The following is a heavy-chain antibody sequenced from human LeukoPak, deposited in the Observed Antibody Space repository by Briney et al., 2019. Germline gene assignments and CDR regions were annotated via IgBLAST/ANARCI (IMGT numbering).Heavy chain of an antibody. Sequence: PGGSLRLSCAASGFTFSNFWMHWVRQAPGKGLEWVAVISYDGSNKYYADSVKGRFTISRDNSKNTLYLQMNSLRAEDTAVYYCARDSGYDGRPPYYFDYWGQGTLVTVSS. D-gene: IGHD5-12*01. J-gene: IGHJ4*02. CDR1: GFTFSNFW. CDR2: ISYDGSNK. CDR3: ARDSGYDGRPPYYFDY. V-gene: IGHV3-30-3*01.